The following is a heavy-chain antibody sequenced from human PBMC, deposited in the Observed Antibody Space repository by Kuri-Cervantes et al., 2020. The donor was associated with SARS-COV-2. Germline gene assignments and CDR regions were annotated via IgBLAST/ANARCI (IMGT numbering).Heavy chain of an antibody. CDR3: AVDFWSGYSLRIGGAPGYGMDV. J-gene: IGHJ6*02. CDR2: ISSSSSYI. V-gene: IGHV3-21*01. Sequence: GESLKSSCAASGFTFSSYSMNWVRQAPGKGLEWVSSISSSSSYIYYADSVKGRSTISRDNAKNSLYLQMNSLRAEDTAVYYCAVDFWSGYSLRIGGAPGYGMDVWGQGTTVTVSS. D-gene: IGHD3-3*01. CDR1: GFTFSSYS.